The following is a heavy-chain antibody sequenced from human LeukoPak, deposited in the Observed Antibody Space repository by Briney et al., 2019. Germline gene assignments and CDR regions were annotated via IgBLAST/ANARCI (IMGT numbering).Heavy chain of an antibody. V-gene: IGHV5-51*01. CDR2: IYPGDSDT. CDR1: GYSFTSYW. J-gene: IGHJ3*02. Sequence: GESLKISCKGSGYSFTSYWIGWVRQMPGKGLEWMGIIYPGDSDTRYSPSFQGQVTISADKSISTAYLQWSSLKASDTAMYYCARRASGQQLRGGDAFDIWGQGTMVTVSS. D-gene: IGHD6-13*01. CDR3: ARRASGQQLRGGDAFDI.